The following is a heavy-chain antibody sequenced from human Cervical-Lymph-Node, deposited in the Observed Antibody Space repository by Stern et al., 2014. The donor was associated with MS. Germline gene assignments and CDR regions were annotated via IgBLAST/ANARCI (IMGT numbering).Heavy chain of an antibody. Sequence: EVQLLESGGGLVQPGRSLRLSCAASGFTFDDYAMHWVRQAPGKGLEWVSGISWNSGSIGYADSVKGRFTISRDNAKNSLYLQMNSLRAEDTALYYCAKDSSSWGYFDYWGQGTLVTVSS. J-gene: IGHJ4*02. CDR3: AKDSSSWGYFDY. CDR1: GFTFDDYA. V-gene: IGHV3-9*01. CDR2: ISWNSGSI. D-gene: IGHD6-13*01.